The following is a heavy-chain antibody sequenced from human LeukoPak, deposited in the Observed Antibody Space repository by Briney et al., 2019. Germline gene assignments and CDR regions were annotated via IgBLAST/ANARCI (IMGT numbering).Heavy chain of an antibody. Sequence: GTLSLTCAVSGGSISSSYWWRWVRQPPGQGLEWVSIIYSGGTTHYADSVKGRFTISRDNTKNTLYLQMDSLRAEDTAVYYCARTYYSGSGTYQRWFDPWGQGTLVTVSS. V-gene: IGHV3-53*01. CDR3: ARTYYSGSGTYQRWFDP. D-gene: IGHD3-10*01. J-gene: IGHJ5*02. CDR2: IYSGGTT. CDR1: GGSISSSY.